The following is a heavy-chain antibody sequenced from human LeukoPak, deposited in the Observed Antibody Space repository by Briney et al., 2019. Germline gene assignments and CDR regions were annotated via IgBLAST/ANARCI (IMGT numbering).Heavy chain of an antibody. CDR2: IYYSGTT. CDR1: GGSLSSYY. D-gene: IGHD6-13*01. J-gene: IGHJ4*02. V-gene: IGHV4-59*01. CDR3: ARGVYIAAAQYGY. Sequence: PSETLSLTCTVSGGSLSSYYWSWIRQPPGKGLEWIGYIYYSGTTNYNPSLKSRVTISVDTSKNLFSLKLSSVTAADTAVYYCARGVYIAAAQYGYWGQGTLVTVSS.